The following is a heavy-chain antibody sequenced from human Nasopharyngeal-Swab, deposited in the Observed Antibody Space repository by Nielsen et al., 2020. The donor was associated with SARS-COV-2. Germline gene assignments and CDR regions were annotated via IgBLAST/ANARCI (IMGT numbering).Heavy chain of an antibody. J-gene: IGHJ4*02. Sequence: GESLKISCAASGFTFSSYGMHWVRQAPGKGLEWVAVIWYDGSNKYYADSLKGRFTISRDNSKNTLYLQMNSLRAEDTAVYYCARDSLDSSGYYFLGYWGQGTLVTVSS. V-gene: IGHV3-33*01. CDR3: ARDSLDSSGYYFLGY. CDR2: IWYDGSNK. CDR1: GFTFSSYG. D-gene: IGHD3-22*01.